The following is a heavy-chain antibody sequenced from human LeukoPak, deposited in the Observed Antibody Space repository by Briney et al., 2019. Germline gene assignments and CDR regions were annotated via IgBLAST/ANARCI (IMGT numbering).Heavy chain of an antibody. D-gene: IGHD3-22*01. CDR2: ISYDGSNK. V-gene: IGHV3-30-3*01. CDR1: GFTFSSYA. Sequence: PGGSLRLSCAASGFTFSSYAMHWVRQAPGKGLEWVAVISYDGSNKYYADSAKGRFTISRDNSKNTLYLQMNSLRAEDTAVYYCAREGAYYDSSGYYRDDYYYGMDVWGQGTTVTVSS. J-gene: IGHJ6*02. CDR3: AREGAYYDSSGYYRDDYYYGMDV.